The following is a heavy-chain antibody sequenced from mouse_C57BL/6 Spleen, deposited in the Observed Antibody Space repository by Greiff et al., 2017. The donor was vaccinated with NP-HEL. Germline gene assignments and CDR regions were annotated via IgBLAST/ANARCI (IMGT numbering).Heavy chain of an antibody. V-gene: IGHV1-61*01. Sequence: QVQLQQPGAELVRPGSSVKLSCKASGYTFTSYWMDWVKQRPGQGLEWIGNIYPSDSETHYNQKFKDKATLTVDKSSSTAYMQLSSLTSEDSAVYYCASGHDYDPFYAMDYWGQGTSVTVSS. CDR3: ASGHDYDPFYAMDY. D-gene: IGHD2-4*01. CDR1: GYTFTSYW. CDR2: IYPSDSET. J-gene: IGHJ4*01.